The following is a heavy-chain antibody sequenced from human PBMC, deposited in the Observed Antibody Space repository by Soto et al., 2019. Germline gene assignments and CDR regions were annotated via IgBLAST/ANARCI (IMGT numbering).Heavy chain of an antibody. Sequence: SETLSLTCTVSGGSISSSSYYWGWIRQPPGKGLEWIGSIYYSGSTYYNPSLKSRVTISVDTSKNQFSLKLSSVTAADTAVYYCARGTDIVATPNMGIDYWGQGTLVTVSS. CDR1: GGSISSSSYY. CDR3: ARGTDIVATPNMGIDY. J-gene: IGHJ4*02. V-gene: IGHV4-39*07. CDR2: IYYSGST. D-gene: IGHD5-12*01.